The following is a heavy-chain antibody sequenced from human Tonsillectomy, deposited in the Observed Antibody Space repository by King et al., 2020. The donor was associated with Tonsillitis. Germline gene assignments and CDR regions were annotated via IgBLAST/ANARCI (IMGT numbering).Heavy chain of an antibody. CDR2: ISASGGST. V-gene: IGHV3-23*04. CDR1: GFSFSNYA. Sequence: VQLVESGGGLVQPGGSLRLSCAASGFSFSNYAMNWVSQAPGKGLEWVSGISASGGSTNYSDSVKGRFTISRDNSKNTLYLQMNSLLAEDTAVYYCAKAADIYYYYFMDVWGTGTTVTVSS. J-gene: IGHJ6*03. CDR3: AKAADIYYYYFMDV.